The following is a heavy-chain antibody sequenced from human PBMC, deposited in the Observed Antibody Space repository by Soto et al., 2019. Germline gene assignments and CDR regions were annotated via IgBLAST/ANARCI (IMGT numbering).Heavy chain of an antibody. CDR2: INHSGST. J-gene: IGHJ4*02. D-gene: IGHD3-10*01. CDR3: ARVTFFGVSGVDY. CDR1: GGSFSGYY. Sequence: SETLSLTCAVYGGSFSGYYWSWIRQPPGKGLEWIGEINHSGSTNYNPSLKSRVTISVDTSKNQFSLKLSSVTAADTAVYYCARVTFFGVSGVDYWGQGTLVTVSP. V-gene: IGHV4-34*01.